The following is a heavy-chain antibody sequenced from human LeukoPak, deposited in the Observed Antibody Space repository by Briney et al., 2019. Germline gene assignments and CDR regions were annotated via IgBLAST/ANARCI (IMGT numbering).Heavy chain of an antibody. J-gene: IGHJ4*02. V-gene: IGHV4-39*01. CDR3: AGSAANIGVVDY. Sequence: SETLSLTCTVSGGSISSSSYYWGWIRQPPGKGLEWIGSIYYSGSTYYNPSLKSRVTISVDTSKNQFSLKLSSVTAADTAVYYCAGSAANIGVVDYWGQGTLVTVSS. CDR2: IYYSGST. CDR1: GGSISSSSYY. D-gene: IGHD2-2*01.